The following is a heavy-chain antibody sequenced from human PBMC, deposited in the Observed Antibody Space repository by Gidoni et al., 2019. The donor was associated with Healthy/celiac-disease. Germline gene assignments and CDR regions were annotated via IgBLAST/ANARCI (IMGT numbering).Heavy chain of an antibody. CDR1: GGSISSGSYY. V-gene: IGHV4-61*02. J-gene: IGHJ4*02. CDR3: ARGGGLDFDY. CDR2: IYTSGST. D-gene: IGHD6-19*01. Sequence: QVQLQESGPGLVKPSQTLSLTCTVSGGSISSGSYYWSWIRQPAGKGLEWIGRIYTSGSTNYNPSLKSRVTISVDTSKNQFSLKLSSVTAADTAVYYCARGGGLDFDYWGQGTLVTVSS.